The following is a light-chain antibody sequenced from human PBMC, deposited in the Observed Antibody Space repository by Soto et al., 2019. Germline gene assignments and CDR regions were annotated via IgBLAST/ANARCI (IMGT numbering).Light chain of an antibody. CDR1: SRDVGSYNL. CDR2: DGS. V-gene: IGLV2-23*01. CDR3: CSYAGSSPP. J-gene: IGLJ3*02. Sequence: QSALTQPASVSGSPGQSITISCTGTSRDVGSYNLVSWYQQHPVKAPKLMIYDGSKRPSGVSNRFSGSKSGNTASLTISGLQAEDEADYYCCSYAGSSPPFGGWTKVTVL.